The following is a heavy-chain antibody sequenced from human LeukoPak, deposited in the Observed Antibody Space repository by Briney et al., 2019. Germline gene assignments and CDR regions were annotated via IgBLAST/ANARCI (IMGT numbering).Heavy chain of an antibody. V-gene: IGHV3-23*01. CDR2: IGGSDGRT. CDR3: AKDSSSYDWGYMDV. D-gene: IGHD3-22*01. J-gene: IGHJ6*03. CDR1: GFTFSTYA. Sequence: GGSLRLSCAASGFTFSTYAMGWVRQAPGKGLEWVSLIGGSDGRTRYADSVKGRFTISRDNSENTLYLEMNSLRAEDTAVYYCAKDSSSYDWGYMDVWGKGTTVTISS.